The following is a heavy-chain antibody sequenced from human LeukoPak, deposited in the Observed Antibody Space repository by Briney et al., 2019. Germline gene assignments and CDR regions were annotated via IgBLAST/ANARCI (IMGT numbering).Heavy chain of an antibody. CDR1: GFTFSNYP. J-gene: IGHJ4*02. CDR2: IPYDGSNN. V-gene: IGHV3-30-3*01. D-gene: IGHD4-17*01. CDR3: ARSEGTTVTMFDY. Sequence: GGSLRLSCAASGFTFSNYPMHWARQAPGKELEWVAVIPYDGSNNYYSDSVKGRFTISRDNSKNTLYLQMNSLRPEDTAVYYCARSEGTTVTMFDYWGQGTLVTVSS.